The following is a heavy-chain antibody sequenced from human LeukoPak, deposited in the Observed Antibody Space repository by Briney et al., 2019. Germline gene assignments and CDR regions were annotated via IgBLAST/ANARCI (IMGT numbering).Heavy chain of an antibody. CDR3: TTKVIRGNSGDDYDD. CDR2: ISSDGNDK. CDR1: GFTFDDYA. J-gene: IGHJ4*02. D-gene: IGHD5-12*01. V-gene: IGHV3-30*03. Sequence: GRSLRLSCAASGFTFDDYAMHWVRQAPGKGLEWVALISSDGNDKLYGDSVKGRFTISRDDSKSTLYLQMNSLRAEDTAVYYCTTKVIRGNSGDDYDDWGQGTLVTVSS.